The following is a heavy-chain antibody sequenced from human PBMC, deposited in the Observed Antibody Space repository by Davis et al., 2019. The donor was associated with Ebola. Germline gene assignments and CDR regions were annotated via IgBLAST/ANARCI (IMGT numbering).Heavy chain of an antibody. CDR3: ARDLGFNWFDP. CDR1: GFTFSSYA. J-gene: IGHJ5*02. CDR2: ISNNGGST. Sequence: GGSLRLSCSASGFTFSSYAMHWVRQAPGKGLEYVSAISNNGGSTYYADSVKGRFTISRDNSKNTLYLQMSSLRAEDTAVYYCARDLGFNWFDPWGQGTLVTVSS. V-gene: IGHV3-64D*08.